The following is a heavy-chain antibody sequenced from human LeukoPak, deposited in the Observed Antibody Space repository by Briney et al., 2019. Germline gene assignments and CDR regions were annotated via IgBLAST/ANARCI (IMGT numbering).Heavy chain of an antibody. Sequence: PGGSLRLSCAASGFTFSSYSMNWVRQAPGKGLEWVSSISSSSSYIYYADSVKGRFAISRDNAKNSLYLQMNSLRAEDTAVYYCARDPGVYIDYWGQGTLVTVSS. J-gene: IGHJ4*02. D-gene: IGHD2-8*01. CDR2: ISSSSSYI. V-gene: IGHV3-21*01. CDR3: ARDPGVYIDY. CDR1: GFTFSSYS.